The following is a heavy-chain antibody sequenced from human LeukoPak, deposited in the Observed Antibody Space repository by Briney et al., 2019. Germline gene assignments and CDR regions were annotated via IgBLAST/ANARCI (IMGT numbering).Heavy chain of an antibody. CDR2: IYSGGST. CDR3: AKFVGSGWYNFDY. D-gene: IGHD6-19*01. Sequence: GGSLRLSCVASGFTVSRNYMSWVRQAPGRGLEWVSVIYSGGSTYYADSVKGRFTISGDNSKNTLYLQMNSLRVEDTAVYYCAKFVGSGWYNFDYWGQGTLVTVSS. J-gene: IGHJ4*02. CDR1: GFTVSRNY. V-gene: IGHV3-53*01.